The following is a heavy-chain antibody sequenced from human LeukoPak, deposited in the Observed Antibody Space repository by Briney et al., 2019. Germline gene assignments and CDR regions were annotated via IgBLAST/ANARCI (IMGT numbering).Heavy chain of an antibody. CDR1: GFTVSSNY. V-gene: IGHV3-53*01. D-gene: IGHD3-22*01. CDR2: IYSGGST. J-gene: IGHJ4*02. Sequence: PSGGSLRLSCAASGFTVSSNYMSWVRQAPGKGLEWVSVIYSGGSTYYADSVKGRFTISRDNSKNTLYLQMNSLRAEDTAVYYCAKSTFHSSGYLGYWGQGTLVTVSS. CDR3: AKSTFHSSGYLGY.